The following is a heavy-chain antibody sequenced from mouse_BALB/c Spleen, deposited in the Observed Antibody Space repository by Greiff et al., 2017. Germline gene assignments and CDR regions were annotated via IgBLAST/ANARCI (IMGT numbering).Heavy chain of an antibody. CDR1: GFNIKDTY. Sequence: VHVKQSGAELVKPGASVKLSCTASGFNIKDTYMHWVKQRPEQGLEWIGRIDPANGNTKYDPKFQGKATITADTSSNTAYLQLSSLTSEDTAVYYCARGMVTTGGVDYWGQGTTLTVSS. CDR2: IDPANGNT. J-gene: IGHJ2*01. D-gene: IGHD2-2*01. V-gene: IGHV14-3*02. CDR3: ARGMVTTGGVDY.